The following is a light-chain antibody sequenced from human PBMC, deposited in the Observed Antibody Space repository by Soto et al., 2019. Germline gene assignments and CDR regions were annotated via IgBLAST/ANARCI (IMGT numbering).Light chain of an antibody. CDR3: HQYDDGPYT. V-gene: IGKV3-15*01. Sequence: EIVMTQSPAILSLSPGGRATLSCRASQSVSSSVAWYQQIPGQTPRILIYGASTRATGIPVRFSGSGSGTECTLPISSLQSEDFSVYYCHQYDDGPYTFGQGTQVDIK. J-gene: IGKJ2*01. CDR2: GAS. CDR1: QSVSSS.